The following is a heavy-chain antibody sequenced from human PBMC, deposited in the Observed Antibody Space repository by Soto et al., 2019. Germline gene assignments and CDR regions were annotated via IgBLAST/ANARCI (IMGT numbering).Heavy chain of an antibody. CDR3: ARHEKQELYYYYGKDA. CDR1: GYSFTSYW. CDR2: IDPSDSYT. Sequence: PGESLKISCKGSGYSFTSYWISWVRQMPGKGLEWMGRIDPSDSYTNYSPSFQGHVTISADKSISTAYLQWSSLKASDTAMYYCARHEKQELYYYYGKDAWGQGTTVTVSS. J-gene: IGHJ6*02. V-gene: IGHV5-10-1*01.